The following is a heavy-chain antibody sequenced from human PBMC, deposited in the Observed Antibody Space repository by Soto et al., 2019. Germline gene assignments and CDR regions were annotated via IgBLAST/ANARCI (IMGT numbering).Heavy chain of an antibody. CDR2: IYYSGST. V-gene: IGHV4-30-4*01. CDR1: GGSISSGDYY. Sequence: QVQLQESGPGLVKPSQTLSLTCTVSGGSISSGDYYWSWIRQPPGKGLEWIGNIYYSGSTYYNPSLKRRVTISVDTSKHQFSLKLSSVTAADTAVYYCARDYHYYDHALLDYWGQGTLITVSS. CDR3: ARDYHYYDHALLDY. J-gene: IGHJ4*02. D-gene: IGHD3-22*01.